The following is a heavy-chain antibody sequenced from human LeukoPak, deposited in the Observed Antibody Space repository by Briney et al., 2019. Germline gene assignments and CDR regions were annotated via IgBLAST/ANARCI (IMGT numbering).Heavy chain of an antibody. CDR2: IYTSGST. V-gene: IGHV4-61*02. CDR3: ARGRVVPAAIGSWFDP. CDR1: GGSISSGSYY. J-gene: IGHJ5*02. D-gene: IGHD2-2*01. Sequence: SETLALSCNVSGGSISSGSYYWSWIRQPAGKGLEWIWRIYTSGSTNYNPSLKSRVTITVDTSKNQFSLKLSSVTAADTAVYYCARGRVVPAAIGSWFDPWGQGTLVSVSS.